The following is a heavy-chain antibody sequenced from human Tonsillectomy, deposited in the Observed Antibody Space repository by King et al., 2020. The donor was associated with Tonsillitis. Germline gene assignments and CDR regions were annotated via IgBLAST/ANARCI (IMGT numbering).Heavy chain of an antibody. CDR1: GFSFRNYG. J-gene: IGHJ6*02. CDR3: AKEIAAAGDSYYSYGMDV. Sequence: VQLVQSGGGVVQPGRSLRLSCAASGFSFRNYGIHWVRPAPGKGLEWVAIIPYDGSNKYYADSVKGRFTDSRDNSKNTLYLQMNRLRVEDTAVYYCAKEIAAAGDSYYSYGMDVWGRGTAVTVSS. D-gene: IGHD6-13*01. CDR2: IPYDGSNK. V-gene: IGHV3-30*18.